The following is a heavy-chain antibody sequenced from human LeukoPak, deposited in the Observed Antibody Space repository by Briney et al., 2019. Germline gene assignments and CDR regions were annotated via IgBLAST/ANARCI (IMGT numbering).Heavy chain of an antibody. D-gene: IGHD4-17*01. Sequence: SETLSLTCAVYGGSFGGYYWSWIRQPPGKGLEWIGEISHSGSTNYNPSLKSRVTMSVDTSKNQFSLKLTSVTAADTAVYYCARHPYGDYSPYYFDYWGQGTLVTVSS. CDR1: GGSFGGYY. CDR3: ARHPYGDYSPYYFDY. CDR2: ISHSGST. J-gene: IGHJ4*02. V-gene: IGHV4-34*01.